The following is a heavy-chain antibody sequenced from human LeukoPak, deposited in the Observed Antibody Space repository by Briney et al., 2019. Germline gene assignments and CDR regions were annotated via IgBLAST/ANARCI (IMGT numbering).Heavy chain of an antibody. Sequence: GGSLRLSCAASGFSFRSYWMSWVRQAPGRGLEWVANIEEDGSDKNYVDSVKGRFTISRDNAKNSLYLQMNSLRAEDTAVYYCERISVAGTPLDAFDIWGQGTIVTVSS. CDR1: GFSFRSYW. CDR3: ERISVAGTPLDAFDI. CDR2: IEEDGSDK. D-gene: IGHD6-19*01. V-gene: IGHV3-7*01. J-gene: IGHJ3*02.